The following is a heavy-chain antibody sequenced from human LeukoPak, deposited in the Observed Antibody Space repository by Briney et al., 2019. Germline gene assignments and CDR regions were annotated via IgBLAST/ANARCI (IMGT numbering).Heavy chain of an antibody. V-gene: IGHV3-9*01. Sequence: PGGSLRLSSAPSRLSFADYAMHWVRPAPREGRGWVSGISWNSGSIGYADSVKGRFTIYRDNAKNSLYLQMNSLRAEDTALYYCAKDSGRWSWNYWGQGTMVTVSS. CDR3: AKDSGRWSWNY. D-gene: IGHD3-10*01. J-gene: IGHJ4*02. CDR2: ISWNSGSI. CDR1: RLSFADYA.